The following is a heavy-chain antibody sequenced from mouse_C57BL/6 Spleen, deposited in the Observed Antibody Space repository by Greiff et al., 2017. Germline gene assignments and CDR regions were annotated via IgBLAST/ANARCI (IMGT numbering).Heavy chain of an antibody. CDR2: IHPNSGST. D-gene: IGHD1-1*01. J-gene: IGHJ4*01. V-gene: IGHV1-64*01. CDR1: GYTFTSYW. CDR3: ARVGTTAVNYAMDY. Sequence: QVQLQQPGAELVKPGASVKLSCKASGYTFTSYWMHWVKQRPGQGLEWIGMIHPNSGSTNYNEKFKSKATLTVDKSSSTAYMQLSSLTSEDSAVYYCARVGTTAVNYAMDYWGQGTSVTVSS.